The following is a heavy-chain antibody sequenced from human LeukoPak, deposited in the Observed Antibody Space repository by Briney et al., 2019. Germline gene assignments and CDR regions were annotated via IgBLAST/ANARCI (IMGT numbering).Heavy chain of an antibody. J-gene: IGHJ4*02. CDR1: GFTFSTYA. Sequence: PGGSLRLSCAASGFTFSTYAMSWVRQAPGKGLEWVSAISGSGGSTYYADSAKGRFTISRDNSKNTLYLQMNSLRAEDTAVYYCAKERRSSGYYDYWGQGTLVTVSS. D-gene: IGHD3-22*01. V-gene: IGHV3-23*01. CDR3: AKERRSSGYYDY. CDR2: ISGSGGST.